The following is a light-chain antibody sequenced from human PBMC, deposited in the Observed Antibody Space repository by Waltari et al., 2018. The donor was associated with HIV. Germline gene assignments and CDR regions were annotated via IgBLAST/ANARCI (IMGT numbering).Light chain of an antibody. J-gene: IGLJ3*02. CDR3: AAWDDSLSGLV. V-gene: IGLV1-47*01. CDR1: SSNIGSNY. CDR2: RNN. Sequence: QSVLTQPPSASGTPGQRVTISCSGSSSNIGSNYVYWYQQLPGTAPKLLIYRNNPRPSGVPDRFSGSKSGTSASLGISGLRSEDETKYYCAAWDDSLSGLVFGGGTKLTVL.